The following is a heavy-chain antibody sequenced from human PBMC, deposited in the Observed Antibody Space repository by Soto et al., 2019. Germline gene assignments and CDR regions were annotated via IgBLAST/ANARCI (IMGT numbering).Heavy chain of an antibody. J-gene: IGHJ5*02. CDR1: GGSISSSSYY. D-gene: IGHD3-10*01. CDR3: ARHSWGQLLWFGENWFDP. Sequence: ASETLSLTCTVSGGSISSSSYYWGWIRQPPGKGLEWIGSIYYSGSTYYNPSLKSRVTISVDTSKNQFSLKLSSVTAADTAVYYCARHSWGQLLWFGENWFDPWGQGTLVTVSS. V-gene: IGHV4-39*01. CDR2: IYYSGST.